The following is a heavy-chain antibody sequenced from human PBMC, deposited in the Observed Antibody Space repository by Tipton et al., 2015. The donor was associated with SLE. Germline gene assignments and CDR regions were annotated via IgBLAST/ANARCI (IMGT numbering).Heavy chain of an antibody. CDR1: GFTFSSYS. CDR2: ISSSSSYI. D-gene: IGHD4-17*01. V-gene: IGHV3-21*01. J-gene: IGHJ4*02. CDR3: AKDRYGDY. Sequence: SLRLSCAASGFTFSSYSMNWVRQAPGKGLEWVSSISSSSSYIYYADSVKGRFTISRDNSKNTLYLQMNSLRAEDTAVYYCAKDRYGDYWGQGTLVTVSS.